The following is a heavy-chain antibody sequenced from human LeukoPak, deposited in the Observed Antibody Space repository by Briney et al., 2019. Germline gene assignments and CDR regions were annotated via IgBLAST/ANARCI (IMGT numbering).Heavy chain of an antibody. CDR3: AREELPDGMDV. CDR2: MNSDGSNI. D-gene: IGHD4-23*01. Sequence: GGSLRLSCAASGFTFSEYWMHWVRQVPGKGLVWVSRMNSDGSNIKYADSVKGRFTISRDNAKNTLYLQMNSLRADDTAVYYCAREELPDGMDVWGQGTTVTVSS. CDR1: GFTFSEYW. J-gene: IGHJ6*02. V-gene: IGHV3-74*03.